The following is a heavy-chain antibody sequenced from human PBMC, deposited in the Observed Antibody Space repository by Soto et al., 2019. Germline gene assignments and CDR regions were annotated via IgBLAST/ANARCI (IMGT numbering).Heavy chain of an antibody. Sequence: QITLKESGPTLVKPTQTLTLTCTFSGFSLNTRAVGVGWIRQAPGKALEWLALINSNDDERYSPSLKDRLTITKDTSKNHVVLTMTNIGPVDTATYYCAHRHDLGGFDIWGQGTAVTVSS. J-gene: IGHJ3*02. CDR1: GFSLNTRAVG. D-gene: IGHD2-15*01. V-gene: IGHV2-5*01. CDR2: INSNDDE. CDR3: AHRHDLGGFDI.